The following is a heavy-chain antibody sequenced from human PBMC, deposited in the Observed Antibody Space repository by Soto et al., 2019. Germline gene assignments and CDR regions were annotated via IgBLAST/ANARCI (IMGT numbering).Heavy chain of an antibody. D-gene: IGHD2-15*01. CDR3: ARDTAYCSGGSCYSCHGVDV. V-gene: IGHV3-30-3*01. CDR1: GFTFSIYA. CDR2: TSFDEINK. J-gene: IGHJ6*02. Sequence: GGSLRLSCAASGFTFSIYAMHWVRQAPGKGLECVAFTSFDEINKYYADSVKGRFSISRDISKNTLYLQMNSLRAEDTAVYYCARDTAYCSGGSCYSCHGVDVWGQGTTVTVSS.